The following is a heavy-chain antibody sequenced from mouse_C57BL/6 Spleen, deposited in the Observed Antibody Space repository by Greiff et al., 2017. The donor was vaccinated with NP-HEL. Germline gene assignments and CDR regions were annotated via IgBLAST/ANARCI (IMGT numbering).Heavy chain of an antibody. CDR3: ARGGYYYGSSGYYAMDY. D-gene: IGHD1-1*01. Sequence: EVKLMESGGGLVKPGGSLKLSCAASGFTFSDYGMHWVRQAPEKGLEWVAYISSGSSTIYYADTVKGRFTISRDNAKNTLFLQMTSLRSEDTAMYYCARGGYYYGSSGYYAMDYWGQGTSVTVSS. CDR2: ISSGSSTI. CDR1: GFTFSDYG. V-gene: IGHV5-17*01. J-gene: IGHJ4*01.